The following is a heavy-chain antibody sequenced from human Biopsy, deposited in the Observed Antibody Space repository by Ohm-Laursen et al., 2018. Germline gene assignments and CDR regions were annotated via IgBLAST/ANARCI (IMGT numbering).Heavy chain of an antibody. CDR3: VRGVDYYDPYHYYALDV. CDR2: INHSGRT. CDR1: GESFNGYY. Sequence: TLSLTCVVYGESFNGYYWSWIRQTPGKGLEWIGEINHSGRTNYNPSLKSRSTLSVDTSKNQFSLKVRHVTAADTAVYYCVRGVDYYDPYHYYALDVWGQGTTVTVSS. V-gene: IGHV4-34*01. D-gene: IGHD3-22*01. J-gene: IGHJ6*02.